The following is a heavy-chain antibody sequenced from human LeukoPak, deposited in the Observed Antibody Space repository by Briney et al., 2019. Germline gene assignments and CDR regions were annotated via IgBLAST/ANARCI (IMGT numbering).Heavy chain of an antibody. Sequence: SETLSLTCAVYGGSSSGYYWSWIRQPPGKGLEWIGEINHSGSTNYNPSLKSRVTISVDTSKNQFSLKLSSVTAADTAVYYCARDSSGWYSPSPYYYYGMDVWGQGTTVTVSS. CDR3: ARDSSGWYSPSPYYYYGMDV. CDR2: INHSGST. CDR1: GGSSSGYY. D-gene: IGHD6-19*01. V-gene: IGHV4-34*01. J-gene: IGHJ6*02.